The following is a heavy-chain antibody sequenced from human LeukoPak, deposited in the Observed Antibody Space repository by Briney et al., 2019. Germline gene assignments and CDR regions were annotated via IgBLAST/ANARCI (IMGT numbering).Heavy chain of an antibody. V-gene: IGHV4-34*01. Sequence: PSETLSLTCAVYGGSFSGYYWSWIRQPQGKGLEWIGEINHSGSTNYNPSLKSRVTISVDTSKNQFSLKLSSVTAADTAVYYCARGYYYDSSGYSDYWGQGTLVTVSS. J-gene: IGHJ4*02. CDR2: INHSGST. CDR3: ARGYYYDSSGYSDY. D-gene: IGHD3-22*01. CDR1: GGSFSGYY.